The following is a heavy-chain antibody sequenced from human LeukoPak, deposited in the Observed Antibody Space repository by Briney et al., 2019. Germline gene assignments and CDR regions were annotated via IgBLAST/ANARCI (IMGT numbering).Heavy chain of an antibody. V-gene: IGHV6-1*01. CDR3: ARQGSRRFDP. Sequence: SQTLSLTCAISGDSVSSNSAAWNWFRQSPSRGLEWLGRTYYRSNWYNDYAVSVKSRITINPDTSKNQFSLQLNSMTPEDTAVYYCARQGSRRFDPWGQGTLATVSS. CDR1: GDSVSSNSAA. CDR2: TYYRSNWYN. J-gene: IGHJ5*02.